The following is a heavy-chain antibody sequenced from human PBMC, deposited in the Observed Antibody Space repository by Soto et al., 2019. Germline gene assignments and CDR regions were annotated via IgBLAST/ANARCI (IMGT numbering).Heavy chain of an antibody. J-gene: IGHJ4*02. V-gene: IGHV1-18*04. CDR1: GYTFTSYG. CDR2: ISAYNGNT. D-gene: IGHD6-6*01. CDR3: ARDGTLSRYSSSGNFDY. Sequence: ASVKVSCKASGYTFTSYGISWVRQAPGQGLEWMGWISAYNGNTNYAQKLQGRVTMTTDTSTSTAYMELRSLRSDDTAVYYCARDGTLSRYSSSGNFDYWGQGTLVTVSS.